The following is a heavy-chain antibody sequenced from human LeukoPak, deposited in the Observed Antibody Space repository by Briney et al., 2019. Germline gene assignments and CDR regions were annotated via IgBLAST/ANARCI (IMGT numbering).Heavy chain of an antibody. CDR2: ISSSGTTI. Sequence: PGRSLRLSCAASGFTFSSYEMNWVRQAPGKGLEWVSYISSSGTTIYYADSVKGRFTISRDNTKNSLYLQMNSLRAEDTAVYYCAREAAGDAFDIWGQGTMVTVSS. CDR1: GFTFSSYE. J-gene: IGHJ3*02. CDR3: AREAAGDAFDI. V-gene: IGHV3-48*03. D-gene: IGHD2-15*01.